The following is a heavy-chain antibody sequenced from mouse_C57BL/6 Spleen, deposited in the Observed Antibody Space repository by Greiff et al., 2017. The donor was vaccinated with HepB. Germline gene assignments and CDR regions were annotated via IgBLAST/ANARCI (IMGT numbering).Heavy chain of an antibody. CDR3: ARSYYGSSLDY. V-gene: IGHV1-64*01. J-gene: IGHJ2*01. D-gene: IGHD1-1*01. Sequence: QVQLQQPGAELVKPGASVQLSCKASGYTFTSYWMHWVKQRPGPGLEWIGMIHPNSGSTNYNEKFKSKATLTVDKSSSTAYMQLSSLTSEDSAVYYCARSYYGSSLDYWGQGTTLTVSS. CDR2: IHPNSGST. CDR1: GYTFTSYW.